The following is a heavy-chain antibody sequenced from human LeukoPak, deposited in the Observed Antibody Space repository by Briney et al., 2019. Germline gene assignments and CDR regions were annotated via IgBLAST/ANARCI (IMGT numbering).Heavy chain of an antibody. J-gene: IGHJ4*02. CDR2: IYYSGST. CDR3: ARVDYSNYVDFDY. CDR1: GGSISSSSSY. V-gene: IGHV4-39*01. D-gene: IGHD4-11*01. Sequence: SETLSLTCTVSGGSISSSSSYWGWIRQPPGKGLEWIGSIYYSGSTYYNPSLKSRVTISVDTSKNQFSLKLSSVTAADTAVYYCARVDYSNYVDFDYWGQGTLVTVSS.